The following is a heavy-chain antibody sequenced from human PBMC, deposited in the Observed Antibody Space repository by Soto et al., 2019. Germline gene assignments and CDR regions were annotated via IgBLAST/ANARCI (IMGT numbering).Heavy chain of an antibody. V-gene: IGHV4-59*11. D-gene: IGHD1-1*01. CDR1: GDSLKNHY. J-gene: IGHJ4*02. CDR2: IYDSGST. CDR3: ARSSTVPVDYFDF. Sequence: SETLSLTWSVSGDSLKNHYWAWCRHSPGTEMEWIVNIYDSGSTNYSPALKSRVSMSVDTSKNLFSLKMNSVTAEDTAVYYCARSSTVPVDYFDFWGQGTVVT.